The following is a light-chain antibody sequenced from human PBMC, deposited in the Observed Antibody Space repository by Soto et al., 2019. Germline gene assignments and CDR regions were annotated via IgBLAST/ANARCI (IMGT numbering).Light chain of an antibody. J-gene: IGKJ1*01. Sequence: DIQMTQSPYTLSASVGDRVTITCRVSQSISSWLAWYQQKPGKAPKLLISDASNLQSGVPSRFSGSGSGTEFTLTIISLQPDDIATYYCQQYNTYWTFGQGTKVEIK. CDR2: DAS. V-gene: IGKV1-5*01. CDR3: QQYNTYWT. CDR1: QSISSW.